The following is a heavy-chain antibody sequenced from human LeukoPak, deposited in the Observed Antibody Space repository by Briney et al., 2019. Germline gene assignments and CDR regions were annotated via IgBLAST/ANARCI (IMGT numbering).Heavy chain of an antibody. Sequence: GRSLRLSCAASGFTFSSYAMHWVRQAPGKGLEWVAVISYDGSNKYYADSVKGRFTISRDNSKNTLYLQMNSLRAEGTAVYYCAREGRPVLRYFDWAPWFDPWGQGTLVTVSS. CDR1: GFTFSSYA. CDR3: AREGRPVLRYFDWAPWFDP. D-gene: IGHD3-9*01. J-gene: IGHJ5*02. CDR2: ISYDGSNK. V-gene: IGHV3-30*04.